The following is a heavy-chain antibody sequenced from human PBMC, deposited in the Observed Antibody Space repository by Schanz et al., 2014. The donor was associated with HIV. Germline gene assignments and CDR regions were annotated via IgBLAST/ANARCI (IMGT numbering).Heavy chain of an antibody. CDR2: INPNSGGT. CDR3: ASDLSVYSSSSDYYYGMDV. Sequence: QVQLMQSGAEVKEPGASVKVSCKASGYTFSGHYLHWVRQAPGQGLEWMGWINPNSGGTNYAQKFQGRVTMTRDTSISTAYMELSRLRSDDTAVYYCASDLSVYSSSSDYYYGMDVWGQGTTVTVSS. V-gene: IGHV1-2*02. CDR1: GYTFSGHY. D-gene: IGHD6-6*01. J-gene: IGHJ6*02.